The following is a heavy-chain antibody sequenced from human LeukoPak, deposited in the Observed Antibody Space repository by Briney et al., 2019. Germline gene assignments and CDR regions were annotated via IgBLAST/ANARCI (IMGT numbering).Heavy chain of an antibody. D-gene: IGHD6-13*01. Sequence: SVKVSCKASGDTFSSYAISWVRQAPGQGLEWMGGIIPIFGTANYAQKFQGRVTITADESTSTAYMELSSLRSEDTAVYYCARGHSSSWSDAFDIWGQGTMVTVSS. V-gene: IGHV1-69*01. CDR2: IIPIFGTA. CDR3: ARGHSSSWSDAFDI. J-gene: IGHJ3*02. CDR1: GDTFSSYA.